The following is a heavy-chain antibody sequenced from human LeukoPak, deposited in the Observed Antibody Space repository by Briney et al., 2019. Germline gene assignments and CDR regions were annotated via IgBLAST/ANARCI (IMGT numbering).Heavy chain of an antibody. CDR1: GYTFTSYD. J-gene: IGHJ6*02. Sequence: ASVKVSCKASGYTFTSYDINWVRQAPGQGLEWMGWMNPNSGNTGYAQKFQGRVTMTRNTSISTAYMELSSLRSEDTAVYYCARDRGLTYYDFWSGTNYYYGMDVWGQGTTVTVSS. D-gene: IGHD3-3*01. CDR2: MNPNSGNT. V-gene: IGHV1-8*01. CDR3: ARDRGLTYYDFWSGTNYYYGMDV.